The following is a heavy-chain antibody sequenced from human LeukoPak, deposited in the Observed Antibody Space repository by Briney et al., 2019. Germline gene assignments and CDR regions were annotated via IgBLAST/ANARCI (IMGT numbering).Heavy chain of an antibody. Sequence: ASVKVSCKASGYTFTDYFLHWVRQAPGQRLEWMGWINPNSGNTKYARKFQGRVTMTRVTSIATAYMELNRLRSDDTAVYYCARGFQRLEHWDWLDPWGQGTLVTVAS. CDR3: ARGFQRLEHWDWLDP. D-gene: IGHD6-25*01. CDR1: GYTFTDYF. CDR2: INPNSGNT. V-gene: IGHV1-2*02. J-gene: IGHJ5*02.